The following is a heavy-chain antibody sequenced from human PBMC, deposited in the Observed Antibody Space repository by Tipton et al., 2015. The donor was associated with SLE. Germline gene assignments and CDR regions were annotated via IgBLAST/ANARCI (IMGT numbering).Heavy chain of an antibody. V-gene: IGHV3-72*01. CDR3: ACHIWGVTY. CDR2: TKNKDQSYST. Sequence: GSLRLSCAASGFTFSDHYMDWVRQAPGKGLEWIGRTKNKDQSYSTECAASLKVRFSISRDDSKNTLYLQMNSLKTEDTAVYYCACHIWGVTYWGQGTLVTVSS. D-gene: IGHD3-10*01. J-gene: IGHJ4*02. CDR1: GFTFSDHY.